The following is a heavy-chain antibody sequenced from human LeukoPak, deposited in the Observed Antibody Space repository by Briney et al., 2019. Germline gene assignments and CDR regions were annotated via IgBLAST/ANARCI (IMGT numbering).Heavy chain of an antibody. V-gene: IGHV3-23*01. Sequence: PGGSLRLPCVVSGFTFSNYAMSWVRQAPGKGLEWVSAISGSGGSTYYADSVKGRFTISRDNSKNTLYLQMNSLRAEDTAVYYCAKNRFVRYFDYWGQGTLVTVSS. CDR1: GFTFSNYA. CDR2: ISGSGGST. CDR3: AKNRFVRYFDY. J-gene: IGHJ4*02. D-gene: IGHD3-16*01.